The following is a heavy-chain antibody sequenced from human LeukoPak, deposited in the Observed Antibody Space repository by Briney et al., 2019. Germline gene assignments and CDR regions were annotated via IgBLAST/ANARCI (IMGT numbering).Heavy chain of an antibody. CDR1: GFTFSSYG. CDR2: ISYDGSNK. J-gene: IGHJ5*02. CDR3: AKGRGSGSYYNWFDP. Sequence: PGGSLRLSCAASGFTFSSYGMHWVRQAPGKGLEWVAVISYDGSNKYYADSVKGRFTISRDNSKNTLYLQMNSLRAEDTAVYYCAKGRGSGSYYNWFDPWGQGTLVTVSS. V-gene: IGHV3-30*18. D-gene: IGHD3-10*01.